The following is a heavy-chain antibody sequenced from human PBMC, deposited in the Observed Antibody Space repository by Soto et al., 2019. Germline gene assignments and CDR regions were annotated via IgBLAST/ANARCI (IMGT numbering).Heavy chain of an antibody. CDR2: IIPIFDTA. J-gene: IGHJ6*02. CDR3: ARHDCISTSCYYYYYYSMDV. V-gene: IGHV1-69*12. CDR1: GGTFSSYA. Sequence: QVQLVQSGAEVKKPGSSVKVSCKTSGGTFSSYAISWVRQAPGQGLEWMGGIIPIFDTANYAQKFQGRVTITAAESTSTAYMELSSLRSDDTAVYYCARHDCISTSCYYYYYYSMDVWGQGTTVTVSS. D-gene: IGHD2-2*01.